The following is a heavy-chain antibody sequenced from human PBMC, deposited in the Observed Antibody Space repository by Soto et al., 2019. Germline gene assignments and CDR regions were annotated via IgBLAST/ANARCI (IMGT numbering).Heavy chain of an antibody. D-gene: IGHD6-6*01. CDR2: IYYSGST. CDR1: GGSISSYY. V-gene: IGHV4-59*01. Sequence: SEILSLTCTVSGGSISSYYLSWIRQPPGKGLKWIGYIYYSGSTNYNPSLKSRVTISVDTTKNQFSLKLSSVTAADTAVYYCARVMGIAARQVDYYYYGMDVWGQGTTVTVS. CDR3: ARVMGIAARQVDYYYYGMDV. J-gene: IGHJ6*02.